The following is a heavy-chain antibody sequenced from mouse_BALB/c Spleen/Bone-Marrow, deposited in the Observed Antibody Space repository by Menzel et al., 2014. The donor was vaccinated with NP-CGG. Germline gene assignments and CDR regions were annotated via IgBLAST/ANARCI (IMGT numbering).Heavy chain of an antibody. CDR3: ARREYGNGGFAY. V-gene: IGHV1-76*01. Sequence: VHLQQSGAELARPGASVELSCKASGYTFTDFYINWVKQRTGQGLEWIGGIYPGSGNTYYNEKFKGKATLTADKSSSTAYMQLSSLTSEDAAVYFCARREYGNGGFAYWGQGTLVTVSA. J-gene: IGHJ3*01. CDR2: IYPGSGNT. D-gene: IGHD2-10*02. CDR1: GYTFTDFY.